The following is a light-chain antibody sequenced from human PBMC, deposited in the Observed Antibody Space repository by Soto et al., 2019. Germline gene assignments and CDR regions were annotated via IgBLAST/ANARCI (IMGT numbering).Light chain of an antibody. Sequence: DIQMTQSPSSLSASVGDRVTITCRASQGIRTDLVWYQQKPGKAPKRLIYGASSLQSGVPSRFSGSGSGTEFTLTVSSLQPEDFATYYCLQNYNYPQTFGPGTTVEIK. V-gene: IGKV1-17*01. CDR1: QGIRTD. CDR3: LQNYNYPQT. CDR2: GAS. J-gene: IGKJ1*01.